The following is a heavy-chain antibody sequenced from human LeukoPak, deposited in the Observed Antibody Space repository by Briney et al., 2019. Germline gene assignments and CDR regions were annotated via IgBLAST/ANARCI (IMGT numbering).Heavy chain of an antibody. Sequence: ASVKVSCTASGGTFSSYAISWVRQAPGQGLEWVGGIIPIFGTANYAQKFQGRVTITADESTSTAYMELSSLRSEDTAVYYCARYYYDSSGKDFDYWGQGTLVTVSS. D-gene: IGHD3-22*01. CDR3: ARYYYDSSGKDFDY. J-gene: IGHJ4*02. V-gene: IGHV1-69*13. CDR1: GGTFSSYA. CDR2: IIPIFGTA.